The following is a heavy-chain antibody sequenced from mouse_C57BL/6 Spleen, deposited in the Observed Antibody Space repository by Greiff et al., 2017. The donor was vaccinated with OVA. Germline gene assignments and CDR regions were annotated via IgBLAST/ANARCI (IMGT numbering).Heavy chain of an antibody. D-gene: IGHD1-1*01. CDR1: GYTFTSYW. J-gene: IGHJ2*01. V-gene: IGHV1-55*01. CDR2: IYPGSGST. Sequence: QVQLQQPGAELVKPGASVKMSCKASGYTFTSYWITWVKQRPRQGLEWIGDIYPGSGSTNYNEKFKSKATLTVDTSSSTAYMQLSSLTSEDSAVYYCARERVYYGSSYDYCDYWGQGTTLTVSS. CDR3: ARERVYYGSSYDYCDY.